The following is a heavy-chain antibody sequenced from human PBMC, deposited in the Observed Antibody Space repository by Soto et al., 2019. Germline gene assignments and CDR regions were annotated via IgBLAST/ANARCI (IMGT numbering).Heavy chain of an antibody. D-gene: IGHD6-6*01. Sequence: PVKVSCKASGGTFSSYNISWARQAPGKGLEWMGRIIPILGIANYAQKFQGRVTITADKSTSTAYMELSSLRSEDTAVYYCAREEYSSSPYYYYYMGVWGKGTTVTVSS. CDR2: IIPILGIA. V-gene: IGHV1-69*04. J-gene: IGHJ6*03. CDR1: GGTFSSYN. CDR3: AREEYSSSPYYYYYMGV.